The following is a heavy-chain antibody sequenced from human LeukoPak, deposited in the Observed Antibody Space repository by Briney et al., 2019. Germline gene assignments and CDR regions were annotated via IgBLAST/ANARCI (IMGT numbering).Heavy chain of an antibody. J-gene: IGHJ6*03. CDR2: ISSSSSYI. Sequence: GGSLRLSCAASGFTFSSYSMNWVRQAPGKGLEWVSSISSSSSYIYYADSVKGRFTISRDNAKNSLYLQMNSLRAEDTAVYYCARHPWAGTWYLYYYMDVWGKGTTVTISS. V-gene: IGHV3-21*01. CDR3: ARHPWAGTWYLYYYMDV. CDR1: GFTFSSYS. D-gene: IGHD6-19*01.